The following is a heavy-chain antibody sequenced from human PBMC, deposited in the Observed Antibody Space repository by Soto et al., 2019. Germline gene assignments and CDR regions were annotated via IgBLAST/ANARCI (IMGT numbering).Heavy chain of an antibody. J-gene: IGHJ5*02. CDR1: GYTLTTHA. V-gene: IGHV1-3*01. Sequence: GASVEVSCTASGYTLTTHAIYWVRQAPGHRPEWMGWINPANGNTKYSPKFQDRLRITRDTYANTAYMELRSLQSEETALYFCGRERKPLLRELVGWFDPLGPGTLVTVSS. CDR2: INPANGNT. D-gene: IGHD2-15*01. CDR3: GRERKPLLRELVGWFDP.